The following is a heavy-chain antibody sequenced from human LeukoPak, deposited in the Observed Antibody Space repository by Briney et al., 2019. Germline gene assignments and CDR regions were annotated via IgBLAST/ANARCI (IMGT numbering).Heavy chain of an antibody. CDR1: GFTFSSYA. CDR2: ISGSGGST. Sequence: GGSLRLSCAASGFTFSSYAMSWVRQAPGKGLEWVSAISGSGGSTYYADSVKGRFTISRDNSKNTLYLQMNSLTVEDTAVYYCARSQSSSLIDYWGQGTLVTISS. CDR3: ARSQSSSLIDY. J-gene: IGHJ4*02. D-gene: IGHD6-13*01. V-gene: IGHV3-23*01.